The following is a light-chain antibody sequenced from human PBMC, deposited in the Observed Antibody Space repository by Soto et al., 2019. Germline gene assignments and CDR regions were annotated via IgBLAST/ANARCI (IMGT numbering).Light chain of an antibody. CDR2: AAS. CDR1: QTISTY. V-gene: IGKV1-39*01. J-gene: IGKJ4*01. Sequence: DIQMTQSPSSLSASIGDRVTIPCRASQTISTYLNWYQQKPGKAPKLLIYAASNLQREVPSRFSGSGSRTDFTLTISSLQPEDFATYYCQQSYTTPLTFGGGTKVEI. CDR3: QQSYTTPLT.